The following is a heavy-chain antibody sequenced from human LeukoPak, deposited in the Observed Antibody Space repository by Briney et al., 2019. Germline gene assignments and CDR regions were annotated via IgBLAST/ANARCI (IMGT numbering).Heavy chain of an antibody. CDR1: GFTFSSYA. V-gene: IGHV3-23*01. J-gene: IGHJ4*02. CDR3: AKTRPLDSSSWSHGDY. CDR2: ISGSVDST. D-gene: IGHD6-13*01. Sequence: GGSLRLSCAASGFTFSSYAMSWVRQAPGKGLEWVSAISGSVDSTYYGDSVKGRFTISRDNSKNTLYLQMNSLRAEDTAVYYCAKTRPLDSSSWSHGDYWGQGTLVTVSS.